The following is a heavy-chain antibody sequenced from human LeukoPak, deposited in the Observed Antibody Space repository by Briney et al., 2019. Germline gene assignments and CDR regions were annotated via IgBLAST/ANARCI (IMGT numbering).Heavy chain of an antibody. J-gene: IGHJ4*02. Sequence: GGSLRLSCVVSGFTLSSYWMSWVRQAPGKGLEWVANIKQDGSEKYYVDSVKGRFTMSRDNAKNSLYLQMNSLRADDAVGYYGSRVQWELRGVGSYFEYWGQGALVTVSS. CDR2: IKQDGSEK. CDR3: SRVQWELRGVGSYFEY. V-gene: IGHV3-7*01. D-gene: IGHD1-26*01. CDR1: GFTLSSYW.